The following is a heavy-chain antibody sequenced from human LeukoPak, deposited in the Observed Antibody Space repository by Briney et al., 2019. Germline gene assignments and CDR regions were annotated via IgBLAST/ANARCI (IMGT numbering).Heavy chain of an antibody. CDR2: INHSGST. D-gene: IGHD2-15*01. CDR3: ARVGYCSGGDCYSRGAPIDY. V-gene: IGHV4-34*01. J-gene: IGHJ4*02. Sequence: KPSETLSLTCAVYGGSFSGYYWSWIRQPPGKGLEWIGDINHSGSTNFNPSLKSRVAISVDTSKNQFSLKVNSVTAADTAVYFCARVGYCSGGDCYSRGAPIDYWGQGTLVTVSS. CDR1: GGSFSGYY.